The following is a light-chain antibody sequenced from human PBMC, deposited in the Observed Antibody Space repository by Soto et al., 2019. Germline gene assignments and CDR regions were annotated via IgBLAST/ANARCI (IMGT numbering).Light chain of an antibody. Sequence: QPVLTQSPSASASLGASVKLTCTLSGGHSSYAIAWHQQQPEKGPRYLMNLNNDGSHTEGDGIPDRFSGSSSGAERYLTISSLQSEDEADYYCQTWATGIRVFGGGTKLTVL. V-gene: IGLV4-69*01. CDR1: GGHSSYA. J-gene: IGLJ3*02. CDR2: LNNDGSH. CDR3: QTWATGIRV.